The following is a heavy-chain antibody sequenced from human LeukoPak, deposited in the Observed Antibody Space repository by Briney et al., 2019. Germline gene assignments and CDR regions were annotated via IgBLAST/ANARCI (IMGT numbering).Heavy chain of an antibody. CDR3: ARDLSGVAGYTYGRGIDY. J-gene: IGHJ4*02. CDR1: EFSFSSYW. D-gene: IGHD5-18*01. CDR2: IKQDGSEK. Sequence: GGSLRLSCEGSEFSFSSYWMSWVRQAPGKGLEWVAKIKQDGSEKYYVDSVKGRFTISRDNAKTSLYLQMNSLRAEDTAVYYCARDLSGVAGYTYGRGIDYWGQGTLVTVSS. V-gene: IGHV3-7*01.